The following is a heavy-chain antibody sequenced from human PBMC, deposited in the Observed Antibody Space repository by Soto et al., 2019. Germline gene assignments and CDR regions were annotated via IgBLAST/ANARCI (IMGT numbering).Heavy chain of an antibody. J-gene: IGHJ4*02. Sequence: ASVKVSCKASGYTFTSYGISWVRQAPGQGLEWMGWISAYNGNTNYAQKLQGRVTMTTDTSTSTAYMELRSLRSDDTAVYYCARELLHSIVGATSQLAYWGQGTLVIGSS. D-gene: IGHD1-26*01. CDR3: ARELLHSIVGATSQLAY. V-gene: IGHV1-18*01. CDR1: GYTFTSYG. CDR2: ISAYNGNT.